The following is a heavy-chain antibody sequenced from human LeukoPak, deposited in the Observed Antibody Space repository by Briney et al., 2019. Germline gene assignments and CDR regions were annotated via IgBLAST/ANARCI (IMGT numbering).Heavy chain of an antibody. CDR1: GYSISSGYY. Sequence: PSETLSLTCTVSGYSISSGYYWGWIRQPPGKGLEWIGSIYHSGSTYYNPSLKSRVTISVDTSKNQFSLKLSSVTAADTAVYYCARGSRQTGEVGYWGQGTLVTVSS. CDR3: ARGSRQTGEVGY. D-gene: IGHD7-27*01. V-gene: IGHV4-38-2*02. CDR2: IYHSGST. J-gene: IGHJ4*02.